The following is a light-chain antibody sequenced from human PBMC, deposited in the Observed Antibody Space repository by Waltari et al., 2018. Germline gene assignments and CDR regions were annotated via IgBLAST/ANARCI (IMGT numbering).Light chain of an antibody. CDR2: SAS. V-gene: IGKV1-8*01. CDR3: QQYYSYSWT. Sequence: AIRMTQSPSSFSASTGDRVTITCRASQGISSYLAWYQQKPGKAPKLLIYSASTLQSGVPSTFSGSGSGTAFTPTISCLQSEDFATYYCQQYYSYSWTFGQGTKVEIK. J-gene: IGKJ1*01. CDR1: QGISSY.